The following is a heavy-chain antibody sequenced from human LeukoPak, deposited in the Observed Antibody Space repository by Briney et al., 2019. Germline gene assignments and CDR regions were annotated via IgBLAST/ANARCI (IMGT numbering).Heavy chain of an antibody. V-gene: IGHV4-4*02. D-gene: IGHD3-22*01. Sequence: HSGSTNYNPSLKSRVTISVDKSKNQFSLKLSSVTAADTAVYYCARVGVQDDYYDSSGPFDYWGQGTLVTVSS. CDR2: HSGST. J-gene: IGHJ4*02. CDR3: ARVGVQDDYYDSSGPFDY.